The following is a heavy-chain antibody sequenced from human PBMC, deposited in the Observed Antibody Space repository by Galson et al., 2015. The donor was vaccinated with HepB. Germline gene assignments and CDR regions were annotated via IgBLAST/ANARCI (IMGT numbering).Heavy chain of an antibody. CDR3: AKDSRDYYGPGWFDP. CDR1: GFTFSSYA. D-gene: IGHD3-10*01. CDR2: ISGSGGST. Sequence: SLRLSCAASGFTFSSYAMSWVRQAPGKGLEWVSAISGSGGSTYYADSVKGRFTISRDNSKNTLYLQMNSLRAEDTAVYHCAKDSRDYYGPGWFDPWGQGTLVTVSS. V-gene: IGHV3-23*01. J-gene: IGHJ5*02.